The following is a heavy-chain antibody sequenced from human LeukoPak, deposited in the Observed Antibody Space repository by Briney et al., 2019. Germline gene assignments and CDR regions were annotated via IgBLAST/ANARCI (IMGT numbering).Heavy chain of an antibody. J-gene: IGHJ1*01. CDR3: ASRMYGSSGRYFHH. Sequence: SETLSLTCTVSGGSISSYYWSWIRQPPGKGLEWIGYIHYSGSAYYNPSLKSRVTMSVDTSKNQFSLKLNSVTAVDTAVYYCASRMYGSSGRYFHHWARAPWSPSPQ. CDR2: IHYSGSA. D-gene: IGHD6-13*01. V-gene: IGHV4-59*12. CDR1: GGSISSYY.